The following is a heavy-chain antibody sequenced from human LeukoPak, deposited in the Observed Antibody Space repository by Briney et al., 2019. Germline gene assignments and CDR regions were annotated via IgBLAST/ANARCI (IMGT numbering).Heavy chain of an antibody. CDR2: INPNSGGT. D-gene: IGHD5-12*01. CDR1: GYTFTGYY. V-gene: IGHV1-2*04. J-gene: IGHJ4*02. Sequence: ASVNVSCKASGYTFTGYYMHWVRQAPGQGLEWMGWINPNSGGTNYAQKFQGWVTMTRDTSISTAYMELSRLRSDDTAVYYCAKGRGYGRGKYYFDYWGQGTLVTVSS. CDR3: AKGRGYGRGKYYFDY.